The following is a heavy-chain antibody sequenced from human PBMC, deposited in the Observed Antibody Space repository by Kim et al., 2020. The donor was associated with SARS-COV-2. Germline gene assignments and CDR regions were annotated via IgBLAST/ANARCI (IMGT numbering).Heavy chain of an antibody. J-gene: IGHJ2*01. CDR1: GFTFSGYF. CDR3: ARNADTLWYFDL. V-gene: IGHV3-11*01. CDR2: ISVSGSTI. Sequence: GGSLRLSCAASGFTFSGYFMSWIRQAPVRGLEWLSYISVSGSTIYYADSVKGRFTISRDNAKNSLYLEMNSLRAEDTAVYYCARNADTLWYFDLWGRGTLVTVSS.